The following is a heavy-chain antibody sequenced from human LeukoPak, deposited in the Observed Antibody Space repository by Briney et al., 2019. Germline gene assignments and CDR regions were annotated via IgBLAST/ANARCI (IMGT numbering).Heavy chain of an antibody. V-gene: IGHV4-4*07. CDR2: IYSSGTT. D-gene: IGHD3-16*01. CDR1: GGSISNYF. Sequence: SETLSLTCTVSGGSISNYFWTWIRQPAGKGLEWLGRIYSSGTTNYNPSLKSRVFMSVDTSKNQFSLKLTSVTAADTAVYFCARNVRGGSTYLDYWGQRTLVTVSS. J-gene: IGHJ4*02. CDR3: ARNVRGGSTYLDY.